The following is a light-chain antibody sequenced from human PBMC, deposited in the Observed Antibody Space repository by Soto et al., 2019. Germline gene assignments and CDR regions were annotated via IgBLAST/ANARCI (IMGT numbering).Light chain of an antibody. CDR2: EAT. CDR3: QSSDSDNWV. J-gene: IGLJ3*02. Sequence: NFMLTQPHSVSESPGKTVIISCTRSSGSIASNYVQWFQQRPGSAPTTLIYEATERLSGVPDRFSGSIDRSSNSASLTISGLQTEDEADYYCQSSDSDNWVFGGGTKVTVL. V-gene: IGLV6-57*04. CDR1: SGSIASNY.